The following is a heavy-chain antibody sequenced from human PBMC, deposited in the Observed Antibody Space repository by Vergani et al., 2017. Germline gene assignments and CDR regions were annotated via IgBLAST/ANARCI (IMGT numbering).Heavy chain of an antibody. Sequence: QVQLQQWGAGLLKPSETLSLTCAVYGGSFSGYYWSWIRQPPGKGLEWIGEINHSGSTNYNPSLKSRVTISVDTSKNQFSLKLSSVTAADTAVYYCASGYDSSYYYYGMDVWGQGTTVTVSS. J-gene: IGHJ6*02. D-gene: IGHD5-12*01. V-gene: IGHV4-34*01. CDR1: GGSFSGYY. CDR2: INHSGST. CDR3: ASGYDSSYYYYGMDV.